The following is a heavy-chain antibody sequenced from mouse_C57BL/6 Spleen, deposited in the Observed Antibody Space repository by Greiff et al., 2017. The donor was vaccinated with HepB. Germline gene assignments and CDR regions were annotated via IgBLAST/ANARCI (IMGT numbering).Heavy chain of an antibody. Sequence: QVQLQQPGAELVRPGSSVKLSCKASGYTFTSYWMHWVKQRPIQGLEWIGNIDPSDSDTHYNQKFKYKATLTVDKSSSTAYMQLSSLTSEDSAVYYCARDPRSYSWYYEVWGTGTTVTVSS. D-gene: IGHD1-1*01. V-gene: IGHV1-52*01. CDR3: ARDPRSYSWYYEV. CDR1: GYTFTSYW. CDR2: IDPSDSDT. J-gene: IGHJ1*03.